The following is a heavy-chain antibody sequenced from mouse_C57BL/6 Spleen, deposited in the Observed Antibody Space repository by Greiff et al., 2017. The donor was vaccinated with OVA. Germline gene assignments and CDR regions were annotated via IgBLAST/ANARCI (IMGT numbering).Heavy chain of an antibody. CDR2: IDPSDSET. J-gene: IGHJ1*03. CDR1: GYTFTSYW. V-gene: IGHV1-52*01. CDR3: AKWGNYENFDV. D-gene: IGHD2-1*01. Sequence: QVQLQQPGAELVRPGSSVKLSCKASGYTFTSYWMHWVKQRPIQGLEWIGNIDPSDSETHYNQKFKDKATLTVDKSSSTAYMQLSSLTSEDSAVDYCAKWGNYENFDVWGTGTTVTVSS.